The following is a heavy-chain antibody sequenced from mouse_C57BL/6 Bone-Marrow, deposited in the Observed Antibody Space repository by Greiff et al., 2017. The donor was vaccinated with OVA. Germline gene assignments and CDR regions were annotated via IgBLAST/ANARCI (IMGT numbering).Heavy chain of an antibody. D-gene: IGHD1-1*01. V-gene: IGHV1-55*01. CDR1: GYTFTDYW. Sequence: QVQLQQPGAELVKPGASVKMSCKASGYTFTDYWITWVKQRPGQGLEWIGDIYPGSGGTNYNEKFKSKATLTVDTSSSTAYMQLSSLTSADSAVSYCAPNAGSRVFAYWGQGTTLTVSS. CDR2: IYPGSGGT. CDR3: APNAGSRVFAY. J-gene: IGHJ2*01.